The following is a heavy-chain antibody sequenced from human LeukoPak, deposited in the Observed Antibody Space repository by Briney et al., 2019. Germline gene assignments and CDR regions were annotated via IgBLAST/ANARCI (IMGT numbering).Heavy chain of an antibody. Sequence: SDTLSLTCTVWGGSFSSRSYFWGLIRQPPGKGLELIESIPYSGSTFYSPSLKSRVTMSVDTSKNQFSLKLSSVTAADTAVYYCGRRGSGLNWSDPWGQGTLVTVSS. CDR2: IPYSGST. CDR1: GGSFSSRSYF. V-gene: IGHV4-39*01. CDR3: GRRGSGLNWSDP. D-gene: IGHD6-25*01. J-gene: IGHJ5*02.